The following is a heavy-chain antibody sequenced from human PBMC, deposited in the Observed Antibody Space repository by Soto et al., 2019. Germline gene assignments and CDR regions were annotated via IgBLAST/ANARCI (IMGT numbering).Heavy chain of an antibody. CDR2: IYSDSSST. Sequence: EVQLVESGGGLVQPGGSLRLSCATSGFTLSRNWMHWARQAPGKGLVWVSGIYSDSSSTNYADSVKGRFTISRDNAKNTLYLQMNSLRAEDTAVYYCVRDDGGSYYVNWFDVWGQGTLVTVSS. CDR3: VRDDGGSYYVNWFDV. J-gene: IGHJ5*02. D-gene: IGHD1-26*01. CDR1: GFTLSRNW. V-gene: IGHV3-74*01.